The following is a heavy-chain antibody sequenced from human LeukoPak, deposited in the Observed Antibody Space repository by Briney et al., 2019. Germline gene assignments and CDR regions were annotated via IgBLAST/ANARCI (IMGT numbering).Heavy chain of an antibody. CDR2: IYSDGST. CDR3: ASKRPVSLGAFDI. J-gene: IGHJ3*02. Sequence: PGGSLRLSCAASGFIVSTNYVSWVRQAPGKGLEWASVIYSDGSTYYADSVKGRFTISRDNSKNTLYLQLSSLRAEDTAVYYCASKRPVSLGAFDIWGQGAMVTVSS. CDR1: GFIVSTNY. D-gene: IGHD3-16*01. V-gene: IGHV3-53*01.